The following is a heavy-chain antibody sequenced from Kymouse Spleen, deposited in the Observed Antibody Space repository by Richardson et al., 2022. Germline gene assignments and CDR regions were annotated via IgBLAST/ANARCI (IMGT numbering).Heavy chain of an antibody. CDR2: ISYDGSNK. CDR3: AKEYNWNYDWFDP. CDR1: GFTFSSYG. D-gene: IGHD1-1*01,IGHD1-7*01. Sequence: QVQLVESGGGVVQPGRSLRLSCAASGFTFSSYGMHWVRQAPGKGLEWVAVISYDGSNKYYADSVKGRFTISRDNSKNTLYLQMNSLRAEDTAVYYCAKEYNWNYDWFDPWGQGTLVTVSS. V-gene: IGHV3-30*18. J-gene: IGHJ5*02.